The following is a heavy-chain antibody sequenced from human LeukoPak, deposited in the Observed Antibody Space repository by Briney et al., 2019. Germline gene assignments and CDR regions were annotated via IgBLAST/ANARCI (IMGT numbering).Heavy chain of an antibody. J-gene: IGHJ3*02. D-gene: IGHD6-6*01. CDR3: ARHAPKYSSSGGAFDI. Sequence: SETLSLTCAVYGGSFSGYYWSWIRQPPGKGLEWIGEINHSGSTNYNPSLKSRVTISVDTSKNQFSLKLSSVTAADTAVYYCARHAPKYSSSGGAFDIWGQGTMVTVSS. V-gene: IGHV4-34*01. CDR2: INHSGST. CDR1: GGSFSGYY.